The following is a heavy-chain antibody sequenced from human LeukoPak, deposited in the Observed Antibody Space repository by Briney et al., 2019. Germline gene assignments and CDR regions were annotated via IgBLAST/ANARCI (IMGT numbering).Heavy chain of an antibody. CDR3: ARGPNYYDSSGGRLDAFDI. CDR1: GGSFSGYY. Sequence: SETLSLTCGVYGGSFSGYYWTWIRQSPGMGLEWIGEIIHSGSTNYNPSLKSRVTISVDTSKNQFSLKLSSVTAADTAVYYCARGPNYYDSSGGRLDAFDIWGQGTMVTVSS. J-gene: IGHJ3*02. V-gene: IGHV4-34*01. D-gene: IGHD3-22*01. CDR2: IIHSGST.